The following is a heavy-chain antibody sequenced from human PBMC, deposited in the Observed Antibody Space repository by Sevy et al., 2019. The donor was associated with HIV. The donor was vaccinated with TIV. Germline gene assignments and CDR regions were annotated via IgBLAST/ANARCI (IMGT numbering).Heavy chain of an antibody. D-gene: IGHD3-22*01. CDR1: GGSIISGGYY. V-gene: IGHV4-31*03. CDR3: ARELYYYDSSGPQGHFDY. J-gene: IGHJ4*02. CDR2: IYYSGST. Sequence: SETLSLTCTVSGGSIISGGYYWSWIRQHPGKGLEWIGYIYYSGSTYYNPSLKSRVTISVDTSKNQFSLKLSSVTAADTAVYYCARELYYYDSSGPQGHFDYWGQGTLVTVSS.